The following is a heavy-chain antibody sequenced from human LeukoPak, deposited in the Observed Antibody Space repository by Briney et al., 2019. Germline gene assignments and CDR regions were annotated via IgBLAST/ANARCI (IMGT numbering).Heavy chain of an antibody. Sequence: GGSLRLSCSVSGFTFSTYGMHWVRQAPGKGLEYVSAISSDGVSTYYADFVKGRFTISRDNSKNTLYLQMSSLRPEDTAVYYCVRSTYSYAFLPDHWGQGTLGTVSS. CDR3: VRSTYSYAFLPDH. CDR1: GFTFSTYG. D-gene: IGHD5-18*01. V-gene: IGHV3-64D*06. CDR2: ISSDGVST. J-gene: IGHJ4*02.